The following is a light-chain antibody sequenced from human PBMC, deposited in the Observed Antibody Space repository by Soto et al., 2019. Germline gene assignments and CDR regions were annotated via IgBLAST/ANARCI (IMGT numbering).Light chain of an antibody. CDR2: DAS. CDR3: QQYNTYWT. J-gene: IGKJ1*01. CDR1: QTISHW. Sequence: DIHLTQSPSPLSASVGDRVTITCRASQTISHWLAWYQQKPGKAPKLLIFDASSLENGVPSRFSGSGSGTEFTLTITGLQPDDFATYYCQQYNTYWTFGQGTKVEI. V-gene: IGKV1-5*01.